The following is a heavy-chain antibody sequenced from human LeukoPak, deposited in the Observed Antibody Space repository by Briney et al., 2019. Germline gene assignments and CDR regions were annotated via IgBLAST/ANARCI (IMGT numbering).Heavy chain of an antibody. CDR2: ISGSGGST. J-gene: IGHJ4*02. D-gene: IGHD2-15*01. Sequence: PGGSLRLSCAASGFTVSSNYMSWVRQAPGKGLEWVSAISGSGGSTYYADSVKGRFTISRDNSKNTLYLHMNSLRAEDTAVYYCAKSSGLLPYYFDYWGQGTLVTVSS. CDR3: AKSSGLLPYYFDY. V-gene: IGHV3-23*01. CDR1: GFTVSSNY.